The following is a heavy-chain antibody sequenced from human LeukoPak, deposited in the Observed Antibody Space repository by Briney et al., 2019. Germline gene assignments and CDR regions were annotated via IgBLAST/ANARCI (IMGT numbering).Heavy chain of an antibody. D-gene: IGHD6-19*01. Sequence: SETPSLTCTASGGSISSYYWSWIRQPPGKGLEWIGYIYYSGSTNYNPSLKSRVTISVDTSKNQFSLKLSSVTAADTAVYYCARARAVAGPYHDYWGQGTLVTVSS. CDR1: GGSISSYY. V-gene: IGHV4-59*08. J-gene: IGHJ4*02. CDR3: ARARAVAGPYHDY. CDR2: IYYSGST.